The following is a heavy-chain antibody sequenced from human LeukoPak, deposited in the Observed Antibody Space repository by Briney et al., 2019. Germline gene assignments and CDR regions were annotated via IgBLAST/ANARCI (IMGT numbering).Heavy chain of an antibody. V-gene: IGHV3-21*01. CDR1: GFTFSSFS. CDR2: IRSRGNYV. Sequence: GGSLRLSCAASGFTFSSFSMTWVRQAPGKGLEWVSSIRSRGNYVYYADAVKGRFTVSRDNARNSLYLQINNLRAEDTAVYFCARAYYYDSSDYRSPRFDYWGQGTLVTVSS. J-gene: IGHJ4*02. D-gene: IGHD3-22*01. CDR3: ARAYYYDSSDYRSPRFDY.